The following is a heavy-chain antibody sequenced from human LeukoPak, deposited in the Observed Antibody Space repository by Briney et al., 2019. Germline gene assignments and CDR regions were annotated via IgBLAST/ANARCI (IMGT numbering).Heavy chain of an antibody. J-gene: IGHJ4*02. CDR2: INHSGST. D-gene: IGHD2-15*01. CDR3: ARPRYGSLDY. CDR1: GGSFSGYY. Sequence: SETLSLTCAVYGGSFSGYYWSWIRQPPGKGLEWIGEINHSGSTNYNPSLKSRVTISVDTSKNQFSLKLSSVTAADTAVYYCARPRYGSLDYRGQGTLVTVSS. V-gene: IGHV4-34*01.